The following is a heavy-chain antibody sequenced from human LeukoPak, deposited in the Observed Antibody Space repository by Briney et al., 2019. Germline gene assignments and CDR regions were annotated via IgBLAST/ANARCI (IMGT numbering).Heavy chain of an antibody. CDR2: ISWNSGSI. CDR3: AKDDAWLRFLY. V-gene: IGHV3-9*01. D-gene: IGHD5-12*01. J-gene: IGHJ4*02. Sequence: PGGSLRLSCAASGSTFDDYAMHWVRQAPGKGLEWVSGISWNSGSIGYADSVKGRFTISRDNAKNSLYLQMNSLRAEDTAIYYCAKDDAWLRFLYWGQGTLVTVSS. CDR1: GSTFDDYA.